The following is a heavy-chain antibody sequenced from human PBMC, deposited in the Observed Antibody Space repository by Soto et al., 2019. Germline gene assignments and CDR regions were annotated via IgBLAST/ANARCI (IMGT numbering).Heavy chain of an antibody. Sequence: ASVKVSCKASGYTFTSYAMHWVRQAPGQRLEWMGWINAGNGNTKYSQKFQGRVTITRDTSASTACMELSSLRSEDTAVYYCARDHMITFGGVTAPYVYWGQGTLVTVSS. V-gene: IGHV1-3*01. CDR3: ARDHMITFGGVTAPYVY. CDR1: GYTFTSYA. D-gene: IGHD3-16*01. J-gene: IGHJ4*02. CDR2: INAGNGNT.